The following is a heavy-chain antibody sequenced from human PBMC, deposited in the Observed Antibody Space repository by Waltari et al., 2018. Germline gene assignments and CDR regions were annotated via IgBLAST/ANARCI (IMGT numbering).Heavy chain of an antibody. CDR1: GFTFSSYA. Sequence: QVQLVESGGGVVQPGRSLRLSCAASGFTFSSYAMHWVRQAPGKGLGWWAVISNDGSNKYYADSVKGRFTISRDNSKNTLYLQMNSLRAEDTAVYYCARLAYYYDSSGYWDYWGQGTLVTVSS. CDR3: ARLAYYYDSSGYWDY. J-gene: IGHJ4*02. CDR2: ISNDGSNK. V-gene: IGHV3-30-3*01. D-gene: IGHD3-22*01.